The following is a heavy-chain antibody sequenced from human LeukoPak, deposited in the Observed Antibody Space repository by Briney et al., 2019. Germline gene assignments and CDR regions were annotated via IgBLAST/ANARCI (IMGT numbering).Heavy chain of an antibody. J-gene: IGHJ6*03. V-gene: IGHV4-39*07. D-gene: IGHD3-16*02. Sequence: PSETLSLTCTVPGGSISSSSYYWGWIRQPPGKGLEWIGRIYTSGSTNYNPSLKSRVTISVDTSRNQFSLKLSSVTAADTAVYYCARDQNDYVWGSYRDYYYYMDVWGKGTTVTISS. CDR1: GGSISSSSYY. CDR3: ARDQNDYVWGSYRDYYYYMDV. CDR2: IYTSGST.